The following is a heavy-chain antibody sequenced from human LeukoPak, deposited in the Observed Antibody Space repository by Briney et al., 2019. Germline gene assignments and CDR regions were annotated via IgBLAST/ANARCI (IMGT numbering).Heavy chain of an antibody. CDR3: AATPRFLEWLPRMDASMDV. J-gene: IGHJ6*02. CDR1: GGSISSYY. V-gene: IGHV4-4*07. CDR2: IYTSGST. D-gene: IGHD3-3*01. Sequence: SETLSLTCTVSGGSISSYYWSWLRQPAGKGLEWIGRIYTSGSTNYNPSLKSRVTMSVDTSKNQFSLKLSSVTAADTAVYYCAATPRFLEWLPRMDASMDVWGQGTTVTVSS.